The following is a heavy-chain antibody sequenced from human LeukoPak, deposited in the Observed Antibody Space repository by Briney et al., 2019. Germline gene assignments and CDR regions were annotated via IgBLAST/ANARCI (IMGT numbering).Heavy chain of an antibody. J-gene: IGHJ4*02. V-gene: IGHV3-23*01. CDR2: ISGSGGST. Sequence: GGSLRLSCAASGFTFSNYAMSWVRQAPGKGLDWVSIISGSGGSTYYADSVKGRFTISRDNSKNTPYLQMNSLSAEDTAVYYCAKDLNSGYYYFDCWGQGTLVTVSS. D-gene: IGHD3-22*01. CDR1: GFTFSNYA. CDR3: AKDLNSGYYYFDC.